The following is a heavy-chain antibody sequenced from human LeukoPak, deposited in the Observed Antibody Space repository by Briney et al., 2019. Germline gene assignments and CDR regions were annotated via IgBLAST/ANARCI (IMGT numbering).Heavy chain of an antibody. V-gene: IGHV3-7*01. J-gene: IGHJ4*02. CDR2: INQDESKK. Sequence: GGSLRLSCAASGFTLSNDWMCWVRQAPGKGLEWVANINQDESKKYYADSVKGRFTISRDNAKNSLYLQMSSLTAEDTAIYYCARDHAYRADYWGQGTLVTVSS. CDR1: GFTLSNDW. D-gene: IGHD2-2*01. CDR3: ARDHAYRADY.